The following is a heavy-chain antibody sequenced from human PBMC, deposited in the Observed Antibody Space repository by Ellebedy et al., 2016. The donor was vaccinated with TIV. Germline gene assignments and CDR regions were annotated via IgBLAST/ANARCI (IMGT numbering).Heavy chain of an antibody. Sequence: SETLSLTCTVSGGSISSYYWSWIRQPPGKGLEWIGYIFYSGSSNYNPSLKSRVTISVDTSKNQFSLKLSSVTAADTAVDYCAALQWLAPAWYFDLWGRGTLVTVSS. J-gene: IGHJ2*01. CDR2: IFYSGSS. CDR1: GGSISSYY. CDR3: AALQWLAPAWYFDL. V-gene: IGHV4-59*08. D-gene: IGHD6-19*01.